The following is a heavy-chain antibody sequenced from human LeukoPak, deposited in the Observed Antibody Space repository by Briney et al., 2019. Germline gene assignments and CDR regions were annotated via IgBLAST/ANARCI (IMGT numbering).Heavy chain of an antibody. CDR3: ARARYYDSSGYYYFKYYFDY. V-gene: IGHV3-48*03. CDR2: ISSNGSTI. Sequence: GGSLRLSCAASGFTFSSYEMNWVRQAPGKGLEWVSYISSNGSTIYYADSVKGRFTISRDNAKNSLYLQMNSLRAEDTAVYYCARARYYDSSGYYYFKYYFDYWGQGTLVTVSS. D-gene: IGHD3-22*01. CDR1: GFTFSSYE. J-gene: IGHJ4*02.